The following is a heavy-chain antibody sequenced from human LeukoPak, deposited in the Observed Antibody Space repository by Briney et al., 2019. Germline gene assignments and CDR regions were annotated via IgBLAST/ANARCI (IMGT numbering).Heavy chain of an antibody. V-gene: IGHV3-21*04. J-gene: IGHJ4*02. CDR3: AREKIYGSGSFDY. CDR1: GFTFSSHG. Sequence: GETLRLSCAASGFTFSSHGMNWVRQAPGKGLEWVSGISGSDGNTYYADSVKGRFTISRDNAKNSLYLQMNSLRAEDTAVYYCAREKIYGSGSFDYWGQGTLVTVSS. CDR2: ISGSDGNT. D-gene: IGHD3-10*01.